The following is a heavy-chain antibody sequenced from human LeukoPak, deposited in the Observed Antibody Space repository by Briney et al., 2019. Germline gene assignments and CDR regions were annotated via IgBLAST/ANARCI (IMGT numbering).Heavy chain of an antibody. V-gene: IGHV4-59*12. CDR1: GGSISSYY. CDR3: ARDLPFDY. Sequence: SETLSLTCTVSGGSISSYYWSWIRQPPGKGLEWIGYIYYTGITKYSPSLKSRVTISVDTSKNQFSLKLSSVTAADTAVYYCARDLPFDYWGQGTLVTVSS. CDR2: IYYTGIT. J-gene: IGHJ4*02.